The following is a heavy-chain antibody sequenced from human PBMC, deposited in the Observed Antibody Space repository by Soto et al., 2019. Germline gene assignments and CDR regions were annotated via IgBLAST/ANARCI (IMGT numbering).Heavy chain of an antibody. Sequence: QVQLVESGGGVVQPGRSLRLSCAAAGFAFSSYGMDWVRQAPSKRLEWVAVIWYDGSNKYYADSVKGRFTISRDNSKNTLYLQMNSLRAEDTAGYYCARDGYYYDSSGYYPDYWGQGTLVTVSS. D-gene: IGHD3-22*01. J-gene: IGHJ4*02. V-gene: IGHV3-33*01. CDR3: ARDGYYYDSSGYYPDY. CDR1: GFAFSSYG. CDR2: IWYDGSNK.